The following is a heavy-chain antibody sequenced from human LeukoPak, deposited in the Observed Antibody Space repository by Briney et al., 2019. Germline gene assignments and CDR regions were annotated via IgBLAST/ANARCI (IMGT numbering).Heavy chain of an antibody. CDR2: ISGSGGIT. Sequence: GGSLRLSCAASGFIFSSYAMSWVRQAPGKGLEWVSSISGSGGITYYADSVKGRFTISRDNSKNTLFLQMNSLRADDTAAYYCAKGILSGSYSYFDYWGQGTLVTVSS. CDR3: AKGILSGSYSYFDY. D-gene: IGHD1-26*01. J-gene: IGHJ4*02. V-gene: IGHV3-23*01. CDR1: GFIFSSYA.